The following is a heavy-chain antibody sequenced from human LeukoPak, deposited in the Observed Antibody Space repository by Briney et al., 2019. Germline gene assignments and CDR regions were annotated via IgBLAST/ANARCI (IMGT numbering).Heavy chain of an antibody. Sequence: GGSLRLSCAASGFTFSSYGMHWVRQAPGKGLEWVAFIWYDGSNKYYADSVKGRFTISRANSKNTSFLQMTSLRPETTAVYYCARDIVSLRNCDSAICYVRGAAFDSWGQGTLVSISS. CDR3: ARDIVSLRNCDSAICYVRGAAFDS. CDR2: IWYDGSNK. J-gene: IGHJ3*02. CDR1: GFTFSSYG. V-gene: IGHV3-30*02. D-gene: IGHD2-2*01.